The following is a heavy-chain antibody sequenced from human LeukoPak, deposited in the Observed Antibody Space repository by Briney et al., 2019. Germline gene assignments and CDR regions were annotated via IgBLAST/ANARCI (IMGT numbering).Heavy chain of an antibody. CDR1: GFTFSSYG. Sequence: GGSLRLSSAASGFTFSSYGMHWVRQAPGKGLEWVAVISYDGSNKYYADSVKGRFTISRDNSKNTLYLQMNSLRAEDTAVYYCAKGTYYYGSTESTGSWYFDLWGRGTLVTVSS. D-gene: IGHD3-10*01. CDR2: ISYDGSNK. V-gene: IGHV3-30*18. CDR3: AKGTYYYGSTESTGSWYFDL. J-gene: IGHJ2*01.